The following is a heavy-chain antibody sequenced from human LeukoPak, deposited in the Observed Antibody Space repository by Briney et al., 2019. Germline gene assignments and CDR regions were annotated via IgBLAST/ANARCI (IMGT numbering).Heavy chain of an antibody. J-gene: IGHJ5*02. D-gene: IGHD4-11*01. Sequence: PSETLSLTCTVSGGSISSYYWSWTRQPPGKGLEWIGYIYYSGSTNYNPSLKSRVTISVDTSKNQFSLKLSSVTAADTAVYYCARRNYGFDPWGQGTLVTVSS. CDR1: GGSISSYY. CDR3: ARRNYGFDP. CDR2: IYYSGST. V-gene: IGHV4-59*08.